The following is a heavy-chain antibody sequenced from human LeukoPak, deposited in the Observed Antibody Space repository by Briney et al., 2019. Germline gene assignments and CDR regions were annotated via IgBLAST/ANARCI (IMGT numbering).Heavy chain of an antibody. CDR2: IYHSGST. Sequence: SETLSLTCTVSGYSISSGYYWGWIRQPPGKGLEWIGSIYHSGSTYCNPSLKSRVTISVDTSKNQFSLKLSSVTAADTAVYYCAEGLTNMDVWGQGTTVTVSS. V-gene: IGHV4-38-2*02. CDR3: AEGLTNMDV. J-gene: IGHJ6*02. CDR1: GYSISSGYY. D-gene: IGHD1-14*01.